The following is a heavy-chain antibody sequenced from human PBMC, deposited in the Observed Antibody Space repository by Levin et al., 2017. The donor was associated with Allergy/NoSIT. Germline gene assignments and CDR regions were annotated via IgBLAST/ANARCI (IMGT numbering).Heavy chain of an antibody. V-gene: IGHV3-30-3*01. CDR3: ASPYCGGDCSDGRFDY. Sequence: PGGSLRLSCAASGFTFSSYAMHWVRQAPGKGLEWVAVISYDGSNKYYADSVKGRFTISRDNSKNTLYLQMNSLRAEDTAVYYCASPYCGGDCSDGRFDYWGQGTLVTVSS. CDR1: GFTFSSYA. D-gene: IGHD2-21*02. CDR2: ISYDGSNK. J-gene: IGHJ4*02.